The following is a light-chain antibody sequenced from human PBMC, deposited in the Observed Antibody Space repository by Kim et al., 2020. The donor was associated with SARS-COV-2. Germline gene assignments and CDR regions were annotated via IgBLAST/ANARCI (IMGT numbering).Light chain of an antibody. Sequence: QSVLTQPPSVSGAPGQRVTISCTGSSSNIGAGYDVHWYQQLPGTAPKLLIYGNSNRPSGVPDRFSGSKSGTSASLAITGLQAEDEADYYCQSYDGSLSGWVFGGGTQLTV. CDR1: SSNIGAGYD. V-gene: IGLV1-40*01. CDR3: QSYDGSLSGWV. J-gene: IGLJ3*02. CDR2: GNS.